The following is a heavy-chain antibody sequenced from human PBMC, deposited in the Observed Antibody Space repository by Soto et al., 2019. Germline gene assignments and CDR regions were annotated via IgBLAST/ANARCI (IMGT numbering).Heavy chain of an antibody. J-gene: IGHJ3*02. CDR3: EIRWGYYYSSSPYSFDPFDI. D-gene: IGHD3-22*01. CDR1: LYSLTNYL. CDR2: IYPVDSDT. Sequence: GESLKISRKAPLYSLTNYLIGWVRQMPVKGLECMGTIYPVDSDTKYSPSFEVQVTISADXSISTADLQWSSLKASDTAMYYCEIRWGYYYSSSPYSFDPFDIRGQGAMVTVSS. V-gene: IGHV5-51*01.